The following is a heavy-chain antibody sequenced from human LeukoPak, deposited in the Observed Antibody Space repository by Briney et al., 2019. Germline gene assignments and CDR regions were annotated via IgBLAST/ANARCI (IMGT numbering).Heavy chain of an antibody. CDR1: GFTFSSYS. V-gene: IGHV3-21*01. J-gene: IGHJ4*02. CDR3: ARVGGHTFGIDY. CDR2: ISSSSSYI. D-gene: IGHD3-16*01. Sequence: GGSLRLSCAASGFTFSSYSMNWVRQAPGKGLEWVSSISSSSSYIYYADSVKGRFTISRDNAKNSLYLQMNSLRAEDTAVYYCARVGGHTFGIDYWGQGTLVTVSS.